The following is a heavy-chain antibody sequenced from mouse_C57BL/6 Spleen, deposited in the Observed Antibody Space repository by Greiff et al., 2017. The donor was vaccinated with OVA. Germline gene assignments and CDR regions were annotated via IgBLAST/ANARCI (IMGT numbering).Heavy chain of an antibody. V-gene: IGHV1-15*01. CDR2: IDPETGGT. CDR1: GYTFTDYE. Sequence: VQLQQSGAELVRPGASVTLSCKASGYTFTDYEMHWVKQTPVHGLEWIGAIDPETGGTAYNQKFKGKAILTADKSSSTAYMELRSLTSEDSAVYYCTRSLVYAMDYWGQGTSVTVSS. J-gene: IGHJ4*01. CDR3: TRSLVYAMDY.